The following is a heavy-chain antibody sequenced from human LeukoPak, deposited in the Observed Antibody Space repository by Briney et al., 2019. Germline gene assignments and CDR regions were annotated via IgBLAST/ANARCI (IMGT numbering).Heavy chain of an antibody. V-gene: IGHV3-7*01. CDR2: INQDGSDK. Sequence: GGSLRLSCAASGFIFSSYWMSWVRQVPGKGLEWVANINQDGSDKQYVDSVKGRSTISRDNAKNSLSLQMNSLRAEDTAVYYCARFSRTGEGYWGQGILVTVSS. CDR3: ARFSRTGEGY. CDR1: GFIFSSYW. D-gene: IGHD3/OR15-3a*01. J-gene: IGHJ4*02.